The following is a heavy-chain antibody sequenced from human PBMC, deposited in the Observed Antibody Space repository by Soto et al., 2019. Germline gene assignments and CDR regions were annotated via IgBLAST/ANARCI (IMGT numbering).Heavy chain of an antibody. CDR2: INPSGGST. V-gene: IGHV1-46*01. CDR3: ARSRGAVAGPKLDY. Sequence: ASVKLSSKASGDTFTSYYMHWARQALGQGLEWMGIINPSGGSTSYAQKFQGRVTMTRDTSTSTVYMELSSLRSEDTAVYYCARSRGAVAGPKLDYWGQGTLVTVSS. D-gene: IGHD6-19*01. CDR1: GDTFTSYY. J-gene: IGHJ4*02.